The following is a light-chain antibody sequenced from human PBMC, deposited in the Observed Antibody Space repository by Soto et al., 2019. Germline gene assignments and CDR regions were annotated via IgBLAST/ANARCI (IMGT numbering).Light chain of an antibody. CDR1: SSNIGAHYD. V-gene: IGLV1-40*01. J-gene: IGLJ1*01. CDR3: QSYDNSLSVYV. Sequence: QSVLTQPPSVSGAPGQRVTISCTGSSSNIGAHYDVHWYQQLPGTAPKLLIYGNSNRPSGVPDRFSGSKSGTSASLAFTGLQAEDEADYYCQSYDNSLSVYVFGTGTKVTVL. CDR2: GNS.